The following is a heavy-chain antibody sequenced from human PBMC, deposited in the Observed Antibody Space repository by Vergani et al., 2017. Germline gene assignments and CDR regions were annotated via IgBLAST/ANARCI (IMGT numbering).Heavy chain of an antibody. D-gene: IGHD3-3*01. CDR2: ISGSGGST. Sequence: VQLVESGGGVVQPGRSLRLSCAASGFTFSSYAMHWVRQAPGKGLEWVSAISGSGGSTYYADSVKGRFTISRDNSKNTLYLQMNSLRAEDTAVYYCADSQEDFWSGYYGIDYWGQGTLVTVSS. V-gene: IGHV3-23*04. J-gene: IGHJ4*02. CDR1: GFTFSSYA. CDR3: ADSQEDFWSGYYGIDY.